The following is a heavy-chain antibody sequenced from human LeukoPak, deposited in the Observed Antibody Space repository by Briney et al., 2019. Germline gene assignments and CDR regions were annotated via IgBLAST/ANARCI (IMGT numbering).Heavy chain of an antibody. D-gene: IGHD1-26*01. V-gene: IGHV3-23*01. Sequence: PGGSLRLSCAASGFTFSSYAMSWVRQAPGKGLGWVSAISGSGGSTYYADSVKGRFTISRDNSKNTLYLQMNSLRAEDTAVYYCAKDIVGATHAFDIWGQGTMVTVSS. CDR2: ISGSGGST. CDR1: GFTFSSYA. J-gene: IGHJ3*02. CDR3: AKDIVGATHAFDI.